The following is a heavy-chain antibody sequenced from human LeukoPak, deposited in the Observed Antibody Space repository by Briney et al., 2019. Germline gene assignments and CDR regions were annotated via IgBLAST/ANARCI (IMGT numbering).Heavy chain of an antibody. CDR1: GYTFTSYA. CDR2: INAGNGNT. Sequence: ASVKVSCKASGYTFTSYAMHWVRQAPGQRLEWMGWINAGNGNTKYSQKFQGRVTITADESTSTAYMELSSLRSEDTAVYYCARPSIAARLHIYGMDVWGQGTTVTVSS. D-gene: IGHD6-6*01. CDR3: ARPSIAARLHIYGMDV. J-gene: IGHJ6*02. V-gene: IGHV1-3*01.